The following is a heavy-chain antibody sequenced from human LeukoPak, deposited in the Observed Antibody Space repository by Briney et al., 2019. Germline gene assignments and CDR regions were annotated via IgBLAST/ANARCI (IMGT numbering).Heavy chain of an antibody. Sequence: SETLSLTCTVSGGSISSSSYYWGWIRQPAGKGLEWIGRIYTSGSTNYNPSLKSRVTISVDTSKNQFSLKLSSVTAADTAVYYCARGLIFGVARYRDYWGQGTLVTVSS. CDR2: IYTSGST. CDR3: ARGLIFGVARYRDY. D-gene: IGHD3-3*01. V-gene: IGHV4-61*02. J-gene: IGHJ4*02. CDR1: GGSISSSSYY.